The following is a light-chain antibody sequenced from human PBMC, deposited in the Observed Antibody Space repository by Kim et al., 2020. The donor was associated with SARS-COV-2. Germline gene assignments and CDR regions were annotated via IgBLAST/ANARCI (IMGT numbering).Light chain of an antibody. CDR2: GAS. V-gene: IGKV3-15*01. Sequence: EIVMTQSPATLSISPGERATLSCRASQSVKHNLAWYQQKPGQAPRLLIYGASIRATGIPAKFSGRGSGTEFTLTISSLQSEDFAVYFCQHYNYWPPTTVGQGTKLEI. J-gene: IGKJ2*01. CDR1: QSVKHN. CDR3: QHYNYWPPTT.